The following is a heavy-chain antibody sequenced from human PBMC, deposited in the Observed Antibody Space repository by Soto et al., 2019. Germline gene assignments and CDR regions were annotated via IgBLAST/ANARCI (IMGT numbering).Heavy chain of an antibody. V-gene: IGHV1-8*01. J-gene: IGHJ6*02. CDR1: GYTFTSYY. D-gene: IGHD1-7*01. CDR3: ARGRKVTGTTRYYYGMDV. CDR2: MNPNSGNT. Sequence: ASVNVSCKASGYTFTSYYINWGRQATGQGLEWMGWMNPNSGNTGYAQKFQGRVTMTRNTSISTAYMELSSLRSEDTAVYYCARGRKVTGTTRYYYGMDVWGQGTTVTVSS.